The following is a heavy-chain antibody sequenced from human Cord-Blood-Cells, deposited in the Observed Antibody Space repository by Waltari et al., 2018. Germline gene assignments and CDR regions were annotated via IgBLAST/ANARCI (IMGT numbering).Heavy chain of an antibody. CDR2: IIPIFGTA. J-gene: IGHJ6*02. V-gene: IGHV1-69*06. CDR1: GGTFSSYA. D-gene: IGHD3-9*01. CDR3: ARATTDILTGYHPYGMDV. Sequence: QVQLVQSGAEVKKPGSSVKVSCKASGGTFSSYAISWVRQAPGQGLEWMGGIIPIFGTANYAQKFQGRVTITADKSTSTAYMELSSLRSEDTAVYYGARATTDILTGYHPYGMDVWGQGTTVTVSS.